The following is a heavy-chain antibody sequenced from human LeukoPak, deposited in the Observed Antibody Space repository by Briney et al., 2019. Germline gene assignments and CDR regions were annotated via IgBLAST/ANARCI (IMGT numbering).Heavy chain of an antibody. Sequence: PGGSLRLSCAASGFTFSSFEMNWVRQAPGKGLEWVSYISSGGTTMYYADSVKGRFTISRDNAKNSLYLQMNSLRAEDTAVYYCARETGDVLLGAFDIWGQGTMVTVSS. CDR2: ISSGGTTM. D-gene: IGHD3-10*01. CDR1: GFTFSSFE. V-gene: IGHV3-48*03. CDR3: ARETGDVLLGAFDI. J-gene: IGHJ3*02.